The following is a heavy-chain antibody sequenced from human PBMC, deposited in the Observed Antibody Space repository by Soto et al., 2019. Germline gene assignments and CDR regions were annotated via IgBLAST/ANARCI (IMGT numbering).Heavy chain of an antibody. CDR1: GYTFTSYG. V-gene: IGHV1-18*04. Sequence: QVQLVQSGAEVKKPGASVKVSCKASGYTFTSYGITWVRQAPGQGLEWMGWISAYNGNTNYAQKLQGRVTMTTDTSTSTAYMELRSLRSDDTAVYYCARVGSFCSGGSCYSPRFDPWGQGTLVTVSS. D-gene: IGHD2-15*01. J-gene: IGHJ5*02. CDR2: ISAYNGNT. CDR3: ARVGSFCSGGSCYSPRFDP.